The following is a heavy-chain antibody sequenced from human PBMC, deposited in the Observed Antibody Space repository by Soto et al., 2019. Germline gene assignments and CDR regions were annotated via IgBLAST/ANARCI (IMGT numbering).Heavy chain of an antibody. CDR3: ARDFNLRPINMVRGAPDY. J-gene: IGHJ4*02. D-gene: IGHD3-10*01. V-gene: IGHV1-18*01. CDR2: ISAYNGNT. Sequence: ASVKVSCKASGYTFTSYGISLVRQAPGQGLEWMGWISAYNGNTNYAQKLQGRVTMTTDTSTSTAYMELRSLRSDDTAVYYCARDFNLRPINMVRGAPDYWGQGTLVTVSS. CDR1: GYTFTSYG.